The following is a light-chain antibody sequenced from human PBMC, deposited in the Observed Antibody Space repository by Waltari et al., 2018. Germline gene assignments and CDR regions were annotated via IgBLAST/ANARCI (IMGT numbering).Light chain of an antibody. V-gene: IGLV1-40*01. J-gene: IGLJ3*02. CDR2: GTN. Sequence: QSVLTQPPSVSGAPAQRVTISCTGSSSNIAALDDVNWYQQLPGTAPKLLIYGTNNRPSGVPDRFSGSKSGISASLAITGLQAEDEAFYYCQSYDSTLLWVFGGGTKLTVL. CDR1: SSNIAALDD. CDR3: QSYDSTLLWV.